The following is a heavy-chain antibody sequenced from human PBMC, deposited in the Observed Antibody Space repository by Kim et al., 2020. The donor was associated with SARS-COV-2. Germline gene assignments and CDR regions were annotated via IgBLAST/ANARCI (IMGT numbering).Heavy chain of an antibody. V-gene: IGHV4-59*01. CDR2: IDNTGSS. CDR1: GGSISTYH. J-gene: IGHJ6*02. Sequence: SETLSLTCTVSGGSISTYHWSWIRQPPGKGLEWIGYIDNTGSSDYNPSLKSRLTISLDTSKNQFSLRLTSVTAADTAVYYCARGGQIGMDAWGQGITVTV. CDR3: ARGGQIGMDA.